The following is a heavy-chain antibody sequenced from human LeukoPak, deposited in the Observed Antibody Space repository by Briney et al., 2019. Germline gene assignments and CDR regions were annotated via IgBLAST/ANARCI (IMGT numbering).Heavy chain of an antibody. D-gene: IGHD3-10*01. Sequence: PGGSLRLSCAASGFTLSDYAMNWVRQAPGKGLEWVSSISSSSSYIYYADSVKGRFTISRDNAKNSLYLQMNSLRAEDTAVYYCARDLISMIRGVSSLDPWGQGTLVTVSS. CDR1: GFTLSDYA. CDR2: ISSSSSYI. CDR3: ARDLISMIRGVSSLDP. V-gene: IGHV3-21*01. J-gene: IGHJ5*02.